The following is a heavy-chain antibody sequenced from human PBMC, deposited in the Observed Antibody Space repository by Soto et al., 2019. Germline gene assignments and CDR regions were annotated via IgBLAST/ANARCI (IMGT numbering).Heavy chain of an antibody. V-gene: IGHV3-21*01. CDR1: GFTFSSYS. CDR2: ISSSSSYI. Sequence: EVQLVESGGGPVKPGGSLRLSCAASGFTFSSYSMNWVRQAPGKGLEWVSFISSSSSYIYYADSVKGRFTVSRDNAKNSLYLQMNSLRAEDTAVYYCARGLGFSIAVAGDWGQGTLVTVSS. J-gene: IGHJ4*02. D-gene: IGHD6-13*01. CDR3: ARGLGFSIAVAGD.